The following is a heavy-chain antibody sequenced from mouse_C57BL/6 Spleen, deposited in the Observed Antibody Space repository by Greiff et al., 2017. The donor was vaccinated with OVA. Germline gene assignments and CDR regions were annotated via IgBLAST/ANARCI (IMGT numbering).Heavy chain of an antibody. CDR3: ARPDYDCRCHYVDY. Sequence: QVQLQQPGAELVKPGASVKMSCKASGYTFTSYWITWVKQRPGQGLEWLGDIYPGSGSTNYNAKFKSKATLTVDTSSSTAYMQLSILTSEDSAVYYCARPDYDCRCHYVDYWGQGTTLTVSS. D-gene: IGHD2-4*01. J-gene: IGHJ2*01. CDR2: IYPGSGST. CDR1: GYTFTSYW. V-gene: IGHV1-55*01.